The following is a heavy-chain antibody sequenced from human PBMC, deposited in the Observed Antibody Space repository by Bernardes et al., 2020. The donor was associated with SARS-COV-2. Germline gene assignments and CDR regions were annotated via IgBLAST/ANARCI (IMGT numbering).Heavy chain of an antibody. CDR2: IKYDGGET. J-gene: IGHJ5*01. V-gene: IGHV3-7*01. Sequence: GRSLRLCCAASGFTFSRYWMGWVRQAPGKGLEWVANIKYDGGETSYVDSVKGRFTISRDNAKNSLYLQMNRLRPEDTAVYFCSGWAGSNWFDYWGQGTLVTVSS. CDR3: SGWAGSNWFDY. CDR1: GFTFSRYW. D-gene: IGHD6-19*01.